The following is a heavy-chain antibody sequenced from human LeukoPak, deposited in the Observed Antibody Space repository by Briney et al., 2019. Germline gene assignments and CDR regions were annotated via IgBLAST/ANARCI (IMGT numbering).Heavy chain of an antibody. J-gene: IGHJ6*01. CDR1: GFTFSSYT. D-gene: IGHD2-15*01. CDR2: ISSSSSYI. V-gene: IGHV3-21*01. Sequence: GGSLSLSCAASGFTFSSYTMNWVRQAPGKGLEWVSYISSSSSYIYYADSVKGRFTISRDNAENSLYLQMNSLRAEATAVYYCARGSEGYCSGGGCYYGMDVWGQGTTVTVSS. CDR3: ARGSEGYCSGGGCYYGMDV.